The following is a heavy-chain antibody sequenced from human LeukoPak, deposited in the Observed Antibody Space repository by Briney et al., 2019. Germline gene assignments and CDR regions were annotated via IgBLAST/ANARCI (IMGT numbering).Heavy chain of an antibody. Sequence: KPSETLSLTCTVSGGSISSYYWSWIRPPAGKGLEWIGRIYTSGSTNYNPSLKSRVTMSVDTSKNQFSLKLSSVTAADTAVYYCARDLTDWSGYFDWFDPWGQGTLVTVSS. CDR1: GGSISSYY. CDR2: IYTSGST. D-gene: IGHD3-3*01. V-gene: IGHV4-4*07. CDR3: ARDLTDWSGYFDWFDP. J-gene: IGHJ5*02.